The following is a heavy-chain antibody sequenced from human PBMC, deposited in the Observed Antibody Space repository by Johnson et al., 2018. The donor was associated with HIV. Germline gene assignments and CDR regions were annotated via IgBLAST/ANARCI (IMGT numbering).Heavy chain of an antibody. V-gene: IGHV3-66*01. CDR3: EREAWGVGERVDAFDI. D-gene: IGHD3-10*01. CDR2: IYSGGST. CDR1: GFTVSSNY. Sequence: VQLVESGGGLVQPGGSLRLSCAASGFTVSSNYMSWVRQAPGKGLEWVSVIYSGGSTYYADSVKGRFTISRDNSKNTLYLQMNSLRAEDTAVYYCEREAWGVGERVDAFDIWGQGTMVTVSS. J-gene: IGHJ3*02.